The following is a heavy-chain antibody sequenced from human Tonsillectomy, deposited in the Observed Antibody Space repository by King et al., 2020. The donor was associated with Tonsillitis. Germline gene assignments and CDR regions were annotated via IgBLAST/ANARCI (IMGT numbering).Heavy chain of an antibody. CDR1: GFTFDDYA. D-gene: IGHD3-3*01. J-gene: IGHJ4*02. Sequence: VQLVESGGGLVQPGRSLRLSCAASGFTFDDYAMHWVRQAPGKGLEGVLSISWSSDTIDYADSVKGRFTISRDNAKNSLYLQMNSLRAEDTALYYCAKDSENSFGVVSYFDYWGQGTLVTVSS. CDR3: AKDSENSFGVVSYFDY. V-gene: IGHV3-9*01. CDR2: ISWSSDTI.